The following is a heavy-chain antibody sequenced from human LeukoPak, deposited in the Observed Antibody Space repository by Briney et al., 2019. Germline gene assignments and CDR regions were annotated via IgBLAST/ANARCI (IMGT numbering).Heavy chain of an antibody. V-gene: IGHV4-34*01. CDR1: GGSFSGYY. Sequence: PSETLSLTCAVYGGSFSGYYWSWVRQPPGKGLEWVGEINHSGSTNYNPYLKSRVTISLHTSKNQFSLKLSSVTAADTAVYYCARSQWELQYFDYWGQGTLVTVSS. CDR3: ARSQWELQYFDY. CDR2: INHSGST. J-gene: IGHJ4*02. D-gene: IGHD1-26*01.